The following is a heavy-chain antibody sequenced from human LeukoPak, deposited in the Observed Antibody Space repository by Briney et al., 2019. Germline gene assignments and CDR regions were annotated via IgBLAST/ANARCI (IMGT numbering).Heavy chain of an antibody. CDR3: ASIEMATISDYFDY. V-gene: IGHV3-7*01. J-gene: IGHJ4*02. CDR2: IKQDGSEK. CDR1: GFTFSSYW. D-gene: IGHD5-24*01. Sequence: GGSLRLSCAASGFTFSSYWMSWVRQAPGKGLEWVANIKQDGSEKYYVDSVKGRFTISRDSAKNSLYLQMNSLRAEDTAVYYCASIEMATISDYFDYWGQGTLVTVSS.